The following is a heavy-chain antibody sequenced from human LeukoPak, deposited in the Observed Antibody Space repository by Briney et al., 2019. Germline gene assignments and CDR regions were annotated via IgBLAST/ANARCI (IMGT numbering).Heavy chain of an antibody. CDR2: INTNTGNP. V-gene: IGHV7-4-1*02. CDR3: ARATWDYAGAFDI. J-gene: IGHJ3*02. Sequence: ASVKVSCKASGYSFTGFYMHWVRQAPGQGLEWMGWINTNTGNPTYAQGFTGRFVFSLDTSVSTAYLQISSLKAEDTAVYYCARATWDYAGAFDIWGQGTMVTVSS. D-gene: IGHD4-17*01. CDR1: GYSFTGFY.